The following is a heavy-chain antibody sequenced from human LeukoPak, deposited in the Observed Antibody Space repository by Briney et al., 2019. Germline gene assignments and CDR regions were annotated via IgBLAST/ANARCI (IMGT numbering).Heavy chain of an antibody. CDR2: IYYIGST. D-gene: IGHD5-12*01. CDR1: GGSISSYY. V-gene: IGHV4-59*01. J-gene: IGHJ4*02. CDR3: ARGRDSGYDESFDY. Sequence: PSETLSLTCTVSGGSISSYYWSWIRQPPGKGLEWIGYIYYIGSTNYNPSLKSRVTISVDTSKNQFSLKLSSVTAADTAVYYCARGRDSGYDESFDYWGQGTLVTVSS.